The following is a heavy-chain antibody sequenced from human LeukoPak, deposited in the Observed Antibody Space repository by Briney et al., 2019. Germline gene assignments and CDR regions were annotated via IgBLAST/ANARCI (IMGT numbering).Heavy chain of an antibody. V-gene: IGHV4-39*01. CDR3: ARLPIAVAGTVGAFDI. Sequence: PSETLSLTCTVSGGSISSSSYYWGWIRQPPGKGLEWIGSIYYSGSTYYNPSLKSRVTISVDTSKNQFSLKLSSVTAADTAVYYCARLPIAVAGTVGAFDIWGQGTMVTVSS. CDR1: GGSISSSSYY. CDR2: IYYSGST. D-gene: IGHD6-19*01. J-gene: IGHJ3*02.